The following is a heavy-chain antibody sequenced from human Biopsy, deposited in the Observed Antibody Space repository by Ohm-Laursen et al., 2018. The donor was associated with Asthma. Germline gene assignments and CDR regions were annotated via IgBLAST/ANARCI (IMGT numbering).Heavy chain of an antibody. CDR2: ISYSGTT. CDR3: AGVRGDGSGSSIDNYFGMDV. V-gene: IGHV4-31*03. CDR1: GDSISSPAYY. Sequence: PSQTLSLTCTVSGDSISSPAYYWSWVRQHPGKGLEWIGYISYSGTTFYHPSLMSRLIISLDTSKNQFSLKLSSVTAADTAVYYCAGVRGDGSGSSIDNYFGMDVWGQGTTVTVSS. D-gene: IGHD3-10*01. J-gene: IGHJ6*02.